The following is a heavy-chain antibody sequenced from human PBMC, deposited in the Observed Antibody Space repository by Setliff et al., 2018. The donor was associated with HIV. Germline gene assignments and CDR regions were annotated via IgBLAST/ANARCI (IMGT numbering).Heavy chain of an antibody. J-gene: IGHJ4*02. CDR3: ARARRDSYDRGRRNHYYIDV. CDR2: MNPNTGNT. CDR1: GYTFTNYD. V-gene: IGHV1-8*02. D-gene: IGHD3-22*01. Sequence: GASVKVSCKASGYTFTNYDINWVRQAAGQGLEWMAWMNPNTGNTGYAQKFRGRVTLTRNTSISTAYLELSSLRSEDTAVYYCARARRDSYDRGRRNHYYIDVWGQGTLVTVSS.